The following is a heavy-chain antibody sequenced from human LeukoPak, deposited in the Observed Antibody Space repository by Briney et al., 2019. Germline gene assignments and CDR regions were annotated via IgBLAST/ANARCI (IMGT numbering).Heavy chain of an antibody. D-gene: IGHD2-2*01. J-gene: IGHJ6*03. CDR1: GGSISSYY. CDR2: IYYSGST. CDR3: ARDHQGYCSSTSCPDSDYYYYYMDV. Sequence: PSETLSLTCTVSGGSISSYYWSWIRQPPGKGLEWIGYIYYSGSTNYNPSLKSRVTISVDTSKNQFSLKLSSLTAADTAVYYCARDHQGYCSSTSCPDSDYYYYYMDVWGKGTTVTVSS. V-gene: IGHV4-59*01.